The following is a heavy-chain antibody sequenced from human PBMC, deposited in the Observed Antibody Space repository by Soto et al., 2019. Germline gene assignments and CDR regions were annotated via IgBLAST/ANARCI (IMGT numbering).Heavy chain of an antibody. D-gene: IGHD6-13*01. J-gene: IGHJ6*02. CDR2: IYPGDSDT. Sequence: GESLKISCKGSGYNFNTYWIGWVRQMPGKGLEWMWIIYPGDSDTKYSPSFQGQVTISADKSISTAYRQWSSLKASDTAMYYCAGESGIAAGANAGYNYGKDVWGQGTTVNVSS. CDR1: GYNFNTYW. V-gene: IGHV5-51*01. CDR3: AGESGIAAGANAGYNYGKDV.